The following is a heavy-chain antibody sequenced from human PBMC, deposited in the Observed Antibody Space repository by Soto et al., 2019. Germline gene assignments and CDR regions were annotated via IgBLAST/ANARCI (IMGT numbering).Heavy chain of an antibody. CDR3: ARGETIFDY. J-gene: IGHJ4*02. V-gene: IGHV3-20*04. CDR2: SNSNDGSS. Sequence: EVRLVESGGGVVRPGGSLRLSCAVSGFTFDDYGMSWVRQVPGKGLEWVCGSNSNDGSSRYADSVKGRFTISRDNAKKSLYLQMNGLRAEDTAFYYCARGETIFDYWGQGTLVTVSS. D-gene: IGHD3-3*01. CDR1: GFTFDDYG.